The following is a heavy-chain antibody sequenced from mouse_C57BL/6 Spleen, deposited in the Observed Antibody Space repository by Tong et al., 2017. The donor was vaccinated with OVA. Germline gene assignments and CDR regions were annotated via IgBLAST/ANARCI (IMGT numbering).Heavy chain of an antibody. D-gene: IGHD2-4*01. J-gene: IGHJ3*01. V-gene: IGHV5-4*01. CDR2: ISDGGSYT. CDR1: AFTFSSYA. Sequence: EVQLQESGGGLVKPGGLPKLSCVAFAFTFSSYAMSWVRQTPEKRLEWVASISDGGSYTYYPDNVKGRFTISRDNAKNNLYLQMSQLKAEDTAMYYCTRYDFDRTWFACWGQETLVTVSA. CDR3: TRYDFDRTWFAC.